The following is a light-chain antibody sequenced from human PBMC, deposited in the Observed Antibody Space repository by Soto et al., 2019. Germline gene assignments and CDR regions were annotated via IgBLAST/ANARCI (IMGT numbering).Light chain of an antibody. Sequence: QSALTQPASVSGSLGQSITISCTGTSSDVGAYNYVSWYQQQPGKAPKLMISEVSNRPSGVSNRFSGSRSGNTASLTISGLQAEDEADYYCSSYTSGSTLYVFGTGTKLTVL. CDR3: SSYTSGSTLYV. CDR1: SSDVGAYNY. CDR2: EVS. J-gene: IGLJ1*01. V-gene: IGLV2-14*01.